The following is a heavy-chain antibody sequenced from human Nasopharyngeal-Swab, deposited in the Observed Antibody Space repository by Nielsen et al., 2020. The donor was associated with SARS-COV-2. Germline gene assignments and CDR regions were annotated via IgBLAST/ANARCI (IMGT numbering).Heavy chain of an antibody. Sequence: WIRQPPGKGLEWIGSTYHSGSTNNNPSLKSRVTIAVDTSKNQVSLKLTSVTAADTAVYYCAREHIIGNWFDPWGQGTLVTVSS. CDR3: AREHIIGNWFDP. J-gene: IGHJ5*02. V-gene: IGHV4-59*01. D-gene: IGHD3-3*01. CDR2: TYHSGST.